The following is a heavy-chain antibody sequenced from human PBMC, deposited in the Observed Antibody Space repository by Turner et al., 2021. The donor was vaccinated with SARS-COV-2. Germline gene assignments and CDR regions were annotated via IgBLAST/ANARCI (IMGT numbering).Heavy chain of an antibody. CDR2: FDPENGET. J-gene: IGHJ5*02. V-gene: IGHV1-24*01. CDR1: GFTLTELS. D-gene: IGHD2-2*01. CDR3: ATGYQLRVNWFDP. Sequence: QVQLVQPGAEVKKPGASVKGSCKISGFTLTELSMYWVRQAPGKGLEGMGGFDPENGETIYAQHFQGRVTMTEDTSTDTAYMELSSLRSEDTAVYFCATGYQLRVNWFDPWGQGTLVTVSS.